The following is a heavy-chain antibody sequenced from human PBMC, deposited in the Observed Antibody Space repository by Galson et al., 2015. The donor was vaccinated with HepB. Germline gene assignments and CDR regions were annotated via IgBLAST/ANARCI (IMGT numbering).Heavy chain of an antibody. Sequence: SLRLSCAASGFTFSSYAMSWVRQAPGKGLEWVSAISGSGGSTYYADSVKGRFTISRDNSKNTLYLQMNSLRAEDTAVYYCAKDKLGYCSGGSCYRGVGAFDIWGQGTMVTVPS. V-gene: IGHV3-23*01. D-gene: IGHD2-15*01. CDR3: AKDKLGYCSGGSCYRGVGAFDI. CDR2: ISGSGGST. J-gene: IGHJ3*02. CDR1: GFTFSSYA.